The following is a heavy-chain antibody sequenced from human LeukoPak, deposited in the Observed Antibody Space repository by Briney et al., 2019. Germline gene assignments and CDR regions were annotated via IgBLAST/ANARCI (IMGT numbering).Heavy chain of an antibody. CDR2: IYYSGST. CDR3: ARAVGEIAFDI. J-gene: IGHJ3*02. V-gene: IGHV4-39*07. Sequence: SETLSLTCTVSGVSISSTISYWGWIRQPPGKGLEWIGSIYYSGSTYYNPSLKSRVTISVDTSKNQFSLKLSSVTAADTAVYYCARAVGEIAFDIWGQGTMVTVSS. CDR1: GVSISSTISY. D-gene: IGHD3-16*01.